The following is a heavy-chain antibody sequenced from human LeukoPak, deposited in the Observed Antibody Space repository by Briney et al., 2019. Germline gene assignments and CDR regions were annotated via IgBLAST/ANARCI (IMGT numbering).Heavy chain of an antibody. CDR2: IVPSDSYT. CDR3: ARWAISYGSGSYKNLYYYYGMDV. D-gene: IGHD3-10*01. V-gene: IGHV5-10-1*01. Sequence: GESLKISCNGSGYSFTSYWISWVRQMPGKGLEWMGRIVPSDSYTNYSPSSQDDVTISSDKSIRTAYMQWSSLKASDTAMYYCARWAISYGSGSYKNLYYYYGMDVWGKGTTVTVSS. CDR1: GYSFTSYW. J-gene: IGHJ6*04.